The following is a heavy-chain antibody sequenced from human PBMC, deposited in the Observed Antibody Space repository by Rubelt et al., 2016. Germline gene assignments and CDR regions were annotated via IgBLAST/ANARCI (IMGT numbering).Heavy chain of an antibody. CDR2: IHYSGST. V-gene: IGHV4-59*01. Sequence: LVRPSETLSLTCTVSGGSMSNFWWSWIRQPPGKGLEWIAYIHYSGSTIYNPSLKSRVTISLDASKNLFPLVSCEXXXXXXXXXXXXCLAXXF. CDR3: XCLAXXF. CDR1: GGSMSNFW. J-gene: IGHJ1*01.